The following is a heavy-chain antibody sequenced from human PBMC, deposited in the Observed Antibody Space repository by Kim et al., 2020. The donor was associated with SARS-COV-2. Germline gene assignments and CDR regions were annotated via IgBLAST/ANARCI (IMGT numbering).Heavy chain of an antibody. V-gene: IGHV3-21*01. D-gene: IGHD3-10*01. J-gene: IGHJ4*02. CDR3: ARDMYYGSGSPDY. Sequence: ADSVKGRLTISRDNAQNSLYLQMNSLRPEDTAVYFCARDMYYGSGSPDYWGQGTRVTVSS.